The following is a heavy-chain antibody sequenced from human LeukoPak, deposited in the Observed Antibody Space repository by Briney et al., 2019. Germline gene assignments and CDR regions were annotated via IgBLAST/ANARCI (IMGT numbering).Heavy chain of an antibody. J-gene: IGHJ6*03. V-gene: IGHV4-38-2*01. D-gene: IGHD4-23*01. Sequence: SETLSLTCAVSGYSISSGYYWGWIRQPPGKGLEWIGSIYHNGSTYYNPSLKSRVTISVDTPKNQFSLKLSSVTAADTAVYYCARLYYGGITYYYYYMDVWGKGTTVTVSS. CDR1: GYSISSGYY. CDR3: ARLYYGGITYYYYYMDV. CDR2: IYHNGST.